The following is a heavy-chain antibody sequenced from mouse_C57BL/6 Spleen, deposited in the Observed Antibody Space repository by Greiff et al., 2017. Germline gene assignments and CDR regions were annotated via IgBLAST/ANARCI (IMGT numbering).Heavy chain of an antibody. CDR2: SRNKANDYTT. D-gene: IGHD2-5*01. J-gene: IGHJ1*03. CDR3: ARDAHSNPGYFDV. V-gene: IGHV7-1*01. Sequence: EVKLMESGGGLVQSGRSLRLSCATSGFTFSDFYMEWVRQAPGKGLEWIAASRNKANDYTTEYSASVKGRFIVSRDTSQSILYLQMNALRAEDTAIYYCARDAHSNPGYFDVWGTGTTVTVSS. CDR1: GFTFSDFY.